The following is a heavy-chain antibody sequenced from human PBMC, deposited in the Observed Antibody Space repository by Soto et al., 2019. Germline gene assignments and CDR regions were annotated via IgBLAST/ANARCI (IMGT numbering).Heavy chain of an antibody. J-gene: IGHJ4*02. D-gene: IGHD1-7*01. Sequence: SETLSLTCTVPGGSISHAHYYWGGVRQPPGKGLEWIASISYSGTTYYNPSLKSRVTKSVDTSRKQFSLRLTSVTAADLVLYYCASQKLDLPEFFDYWSQRTLVTVSS. CDR1: GGSISHAHYY. CDR3: ASQKLDLPEFFDY. CDR2: ISYSGTT. V-gene: IGHV4-39*01.